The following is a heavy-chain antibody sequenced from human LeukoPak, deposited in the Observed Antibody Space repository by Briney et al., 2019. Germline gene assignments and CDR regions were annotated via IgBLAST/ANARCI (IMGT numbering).Heavy chain of an antibody. CDR2: IYYSGRT. J-gene: IGHJ6*03. Sequence: SETLSLICTVSGGSISSYFWSWIRQPPGKGLEWIGYIYYSGRTNYNPSLKSRVTISVDTSKNQFSLKLSSVTTADTAVYYCARDHGPTVATSPFYSYYMDVWGKGTTVTVSS. CDR1: GGSISSYF. V-gene: IGHV4-59*12. D-gene: IGHD4-11*01. CDR3: ARDHGPTVATSPFYSYYMDV.